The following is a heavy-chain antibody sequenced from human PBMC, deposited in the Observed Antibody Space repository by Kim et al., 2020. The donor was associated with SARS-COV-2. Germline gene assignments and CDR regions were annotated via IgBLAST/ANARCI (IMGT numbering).Heavy chain of an antibody. V-gene: IGHV4-31*02. CDR3: ARDPNRGWRNDAFDI. D-gene: IGHD6-19*01. Sequence: PPPKDRVTISVDTSKTQFPLKRSSVTAADTAVYYCARDPNRGWRNDAFDIWGQGTMVTVSS. J-gene: IGHJ3*02.